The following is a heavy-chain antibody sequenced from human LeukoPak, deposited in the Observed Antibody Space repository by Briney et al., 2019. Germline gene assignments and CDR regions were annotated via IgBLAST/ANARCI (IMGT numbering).Heavy chain of an antibody. D-gene: IGHD2-21*02. Sequence: PGGSLRLSCAASGFTFSTYSMNWVRQAPGKGLEWIGSIYYSGSTYYNPSLKSRVTISVDTSKNQFSLKLSSVTAADTAVYYCARHTCGDCYTYYYYYYMDVWGKGTTVTISS. V-gene: IGHV4-39*01. CDR3: ARHTCGDCYTYYYYYYMDV. J-gene: IGHJ6*03. CDR2: IYYSGST. CDR1: GFTFSTYSMN.